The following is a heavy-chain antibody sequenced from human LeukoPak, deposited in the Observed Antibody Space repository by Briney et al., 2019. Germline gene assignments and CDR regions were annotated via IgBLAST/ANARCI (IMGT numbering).Heavy chain of an antibody. CDR1: GFTFNTYN. V-gene: IGHV3-21*01. CDR2: ISSSSSYI. Sequence: GGSLRLSCAASGFTFNTYNMNWVRQAPGKGLEWVSSISSSSSYIYYADSVKGRFTISRDNAKNSLYLQMKSLRAEDTAVYYCAELGITMIGGVWGKGTTVTISS. CDR3: AELGITMIGGV. J-gene: IGHJ6*04. D-gene: IGHD3-10*02.